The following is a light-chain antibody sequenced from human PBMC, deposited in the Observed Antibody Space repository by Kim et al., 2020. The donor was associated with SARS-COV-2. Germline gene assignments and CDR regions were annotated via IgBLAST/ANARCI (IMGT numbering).Light chain of an antibody. V-gene: IGKV3-20*01. Sequence: PGESATLSCRASQSVSSSCLAWYQQKPGQAPRLLIYGASSRATGIPDRFSGSGSGTDFTLTISRLEPEDFAVYYCQQYGSSPPVTFGGGTKVDIK. J-gene: IGKJ4*01. CDR1: QSVSSSC. CDR3: QQYGSSPPVT. CDR2: GAS.